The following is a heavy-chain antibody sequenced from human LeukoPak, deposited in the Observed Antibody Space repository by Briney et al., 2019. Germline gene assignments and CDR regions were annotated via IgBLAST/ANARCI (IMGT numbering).Heavy chain of an antibody. D-gene: IGHD3-10*01. CDR1: GFTFSSYW. Sequence: PGGSLRLSCAASGFTFSSYWMHWVRQAPGKGLVWVSRINSDGSSTSCADSVKGRFTISSDNAKNTLYLQMNSLRAEDTAVYYCARAERFGELSRPNDYWGQGTLVTVSS. V-gene: IGHV3-74*01. CDR3: ARAERFGELSRPNDY. CDR2: INSDGSST. J-gene: IGHJ4*02.